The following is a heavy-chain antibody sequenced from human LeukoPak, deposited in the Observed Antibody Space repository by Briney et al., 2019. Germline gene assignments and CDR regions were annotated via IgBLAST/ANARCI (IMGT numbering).Heavy chain of an antibody. CDR1: GYTFTSYA. D-gene: IGHD3-16*02. Sequence: ASVKVSCKASGYTFTSYAMHWVRQAPGQRLEWMGWINAGNGNTKYSQKFQGRVTITRGTSASTAYMELSSLRSEDTAVYYCAKSPVRLRLGELSPPGDYWGQGTLVTVSS. CDR3: AKSPVRLRLGELSPPGDY. V-gene: IGHV1-3*01. CDR2: INAGNGNT. J-gene: IGHJ4*02.